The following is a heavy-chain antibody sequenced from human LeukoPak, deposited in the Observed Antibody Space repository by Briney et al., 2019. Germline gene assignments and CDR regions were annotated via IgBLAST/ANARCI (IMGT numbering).Heavy chain of an antibody. CDR2: LSGSGYST. V-gene: IGHV3-23*01. D-gene: IGHD3-16*02. CDR3: AKEMITFGGVIAN. CDR1: GFTFSSYA. Sequence: PGGSLRLSCAASGFTFSSYAMNWVRQAPGKGLEWVSTLSGSGYSTYYADSVKGRFTIPRDNSKNTLYLQMNSLRAEDTAVYYCAKEMITFGGVIANWGQGTLVTVSS. J-gene: IGHJ4*02.